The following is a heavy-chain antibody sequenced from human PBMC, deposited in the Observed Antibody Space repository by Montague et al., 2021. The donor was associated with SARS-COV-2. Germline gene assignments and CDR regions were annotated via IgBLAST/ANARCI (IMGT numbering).Heavy chain of an antibody. CDR1: GFTFSSYA. CDR2: IYSGGSST. J-gene: IGHJ6*02. CDR3: AKAHMITPRIYYYGMDV. D-gene: IGHD3-16*01. V-gene: IGHV3-23*03. Sequence: SLRLSCAASGFTFSSYAMSWVRQAPGKGLEWVSVIYSGGSSTYYADSVKGRFTISRDNSKNTLYLQMNSLRAEDTAVYYCAKAHMITPRIYYYGMDVWGQGTTVTVSS.